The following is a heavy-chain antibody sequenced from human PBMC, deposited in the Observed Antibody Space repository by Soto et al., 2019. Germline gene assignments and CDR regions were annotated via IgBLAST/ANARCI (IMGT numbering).Heavy chain of an antibody. CDR2: IHYSGTT. D-gene: IGHD3-10*01. Sequence: PSETLSLTCPVSGDSVSNYFWSWTRQPPGKGLEWIGFIHYSGTTNYNPSLKSRVTISVETSKNQFSLKLSSVTAADTAVYYCARAGGVRSNWFDPWGQGTLVTVSS. J-gene: IGHJ5*02. CDR1: GDSVSNYF. CDR3: ARAGGVRSNWFDP. V-gene: IGHV4-59*08.